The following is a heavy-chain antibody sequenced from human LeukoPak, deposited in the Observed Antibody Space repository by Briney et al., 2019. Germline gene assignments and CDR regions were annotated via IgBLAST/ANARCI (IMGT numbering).Heavy chain of an antibody. CDR1: GLTFSYYA. D-gene: IGHD4-17*01. V-gene: IGHV3-23*01. CDR3: TKDPNGDYIGAFDP. CDR2: IRGDGGGA. Sequence: PGGSLRLSCAAPGLTFSYYAMTWVRQAPGKGLEWVSSIRGDGGGAVYTDSVKGRFTTSRDNSKNMLYLQMNSLRAEDTALYYCTKDPNGDYIGAFDPWGQGTLVTVSS. J-gene: IGHJ5*02.